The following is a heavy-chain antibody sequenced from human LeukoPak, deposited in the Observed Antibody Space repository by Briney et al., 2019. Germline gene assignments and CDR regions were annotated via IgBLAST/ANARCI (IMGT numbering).Heavy chain of an antibody. Sequence: QSGGSLRLSCAASGFNFINAWMTWVRQAPGKGLEWVAVIWYDGSNKYYADSVKGRFTISRDNSKNTLYLQMNSLRAEDTAVYYCARYDSSGYKNWFDPWGQGTLVTVSS. J-gene: IGHJ5*02. CDR1: GFNFINAW. D-gene: IGHD3-22*01. V-gene: IGHV3-33*08. CDR3: ARYDSSGYKNWFDP. CDR2: IWYDGSNK.